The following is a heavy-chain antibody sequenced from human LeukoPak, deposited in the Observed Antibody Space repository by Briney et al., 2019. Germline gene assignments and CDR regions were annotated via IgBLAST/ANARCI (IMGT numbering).Heavy chain of an antibody. CDR2: ISGSGGST. CDR1: GFTFSSYA. D-gene: IGHD6-13*01. CDR3: AKSSSSWSRGAFDI. J-gene: IGHJ3*02. V-gene: IGHV3-23*01. Sequence: GGSLRLSCAASGFTFSSYAMSWVRQAPGKGLEWVSAISGSGGSTHYADSVKGRFAISRDNSKNTLYLQMNSLRAEDTAVYYCAKSSSSWSRGAFDIWGQGTMVTVSS.